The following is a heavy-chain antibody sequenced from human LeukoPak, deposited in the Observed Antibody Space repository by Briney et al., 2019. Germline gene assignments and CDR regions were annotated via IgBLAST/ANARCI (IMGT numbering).Heavy chain of an antibody. D-gene: IGHD3-22*01. Sequence: GGSLRLSCAASGFTFSSYAMSWVRQAPGKGLEWVSAIRGSGDRTHYADSVKGRFTISRDNSKNTLYLQMNSLRAEDTAVYYCAKDTTDSSGVDYWGQGTLVTVSS. CDR2: IRGSGDRT. J-gene: IGHJ4*02. V-gene: IGHV3-23*01. CDR1: GFTFSSYA. CDR3: AKDTTDSSGVDY.